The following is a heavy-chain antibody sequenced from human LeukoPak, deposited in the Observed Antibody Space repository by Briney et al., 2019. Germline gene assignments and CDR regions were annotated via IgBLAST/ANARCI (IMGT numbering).Heavy chain of an antibody. J-gene: IGHJ4*02. D-gene: IGHD4-23*01. CDR2: INHSGRT. Sequence: SETLSLTCAVYGGSFSGYYWSWIRQPPGKGLEWIGEINHSGRTNYNPSLKSRVTISVDTSRNQFSLKMKSVTAADTAVYYCARVVGWQLDDWGQGTLVTVSS. CDR1: GGSFSGYY. CDR3: ARVVGWQLDD. V-gene: IGHV4-34*01.